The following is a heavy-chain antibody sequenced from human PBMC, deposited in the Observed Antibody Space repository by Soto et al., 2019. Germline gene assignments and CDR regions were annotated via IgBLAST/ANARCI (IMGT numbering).Heavy chain of an antibody. V-gene: IGHV4-59*12. Sequence: SETLSLTCTVSGGSISSYYWSLIRQPPGKGLECIWYIYYSGSTNYNPSLKSRVTISVDTSKNQFSLKLSSVTAADTAVYYCARDGRSGGRADDAFDIWGQGTMVTVS. CDR1: GGSISSYY. CDR2: IYYSGST. J-gene: IGHJ3*02. CDR3: ARDGRSGGRADDAFDI. D-gene: IGHD6-19*01.